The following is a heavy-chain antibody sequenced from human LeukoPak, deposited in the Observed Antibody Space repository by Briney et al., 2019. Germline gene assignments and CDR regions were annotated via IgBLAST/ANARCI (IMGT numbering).Heavy chain of an antibody. CDR1: GFTFSSHA. Sequence: PGGSLRLSCAASGFTFSSHAMHWVRQAPGKGLEWVAVISYDGSNKYYADSVKGRFTISRDNSKNTLYLQMNSLRAEDTAVYYCARDSEWFGEPFFDYWGQGTLVTVSS. V-gene: IGHV3-30-3*01. CDR2: ISYDGSNK. J-gene: IGHJ4*02. D-gene: IGHD3-10*01. CDR3: ARDSEWFGEPFFDY.